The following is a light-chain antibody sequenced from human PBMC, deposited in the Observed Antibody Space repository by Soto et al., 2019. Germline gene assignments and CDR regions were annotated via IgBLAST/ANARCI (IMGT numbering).Light chain of an antibody. V-gene: IGLV1-44*01. CDR2: SSN. J-gene: IGLJ1*01. CDR3: AAWDDSLNGHI. CDR1: SSNIGSNS. Sequence: QSVLTQPHSASGTPGQRVTISCSGSSSNIGSNSVHWFQQVPGTAPKPLIYSSNQRPSGVPERFSGSKSGTSASLAISGLQSEDEADYYCAAWDDSLNGHIFGTGTKLPVL.